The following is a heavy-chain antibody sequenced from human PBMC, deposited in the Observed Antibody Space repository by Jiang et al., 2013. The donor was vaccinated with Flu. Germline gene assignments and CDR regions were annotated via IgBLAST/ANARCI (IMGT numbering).Heavy chain of an antibody. CDR2: TYYRSKWYI. Sequence: GLVKPSQTLSLTCAISGDSVSTNSAAWNWVRQSPSRGLEWLGRTYYRSKWYIDYAESVKSRITINPDTSKNQFSLQLNSVTPEDTAVYYCARYYDATGGYLDYWGQGTLVTVSS. J-gene: IGHJ4*02. CDR3: ARYYDATGGYLDY. V-gene: IGHV6-1*01. D-gene: IGHD4/OR15-4a*01. CDR1: GDSVSTNSAA.